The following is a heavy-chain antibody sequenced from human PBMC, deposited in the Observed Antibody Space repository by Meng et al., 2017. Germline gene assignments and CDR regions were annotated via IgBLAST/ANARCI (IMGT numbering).Heavy chain of an antibody. CDR3: ASIDSRIAAAGKLYYFDY. Sequence: SETLSLTCTVSGGSISSSSYYWGWIRQPPGKGLEWIGSIYYSGSTYCNPSLKSRVTISVDTSKNQFSLKLSSVTAADTAVYYCASIDSRIAAAGKLYYFDYWGQGTLVTVSS. CDR1: GGSISSSSYY. V-gene: IGHV4-39*07. J-gene: IGHJ4*02. CDR2: IYYSGST. D-gene: IGHD6-13*01.